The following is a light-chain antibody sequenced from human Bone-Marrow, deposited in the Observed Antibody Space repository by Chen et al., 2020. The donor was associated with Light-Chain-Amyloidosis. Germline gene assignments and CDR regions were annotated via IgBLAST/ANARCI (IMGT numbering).Light chain of an antibody. V-gene: IGLV3-21*02. CDR3: QVWDRSSDRPV. CDR2: DDS. J-gene: IGLJ3*02. CDR1: NIGSTS. Sequence: SYVLTQPSSVSVAPGQTATIARGGNNIGSTSVHWYQQTAGQAPLLVVYDDSDRPSGIPERLSGSNSGNTATLTISRVEAGDEADYYCQVWDRSSDRPVFGGGTKLTVL.